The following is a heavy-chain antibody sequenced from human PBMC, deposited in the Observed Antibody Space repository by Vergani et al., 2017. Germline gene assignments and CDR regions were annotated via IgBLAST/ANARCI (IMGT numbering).Heavy chain of an antibody. J-gene: IGHJ4*02. V-gene: IGHV4-39*01. CDR3: ASQTYYYDSSGRYYFDY. CDR1: GGSISSSSYY. D-gene: IGHD3-22*01. Sequence: QLQLPESGPGLVKPSETLSLTCTVSGGSISSSSYYWGWIRQPPGKGLEWIGSIYYSGSTYYNPSLKSRVTISVDTSKNQFSLKLSSVTAADTAVYYCASQTYYYDSSGRYYFDYWGQGTLVTVSS. CDR2: IYYSGST.